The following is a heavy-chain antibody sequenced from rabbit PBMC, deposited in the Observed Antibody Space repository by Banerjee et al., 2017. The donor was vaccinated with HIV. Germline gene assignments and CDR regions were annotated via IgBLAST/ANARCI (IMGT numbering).Heavy chain of an antibody. CDR1: GLDFSSSYY. V-gene: IGHV1S45*01. CDR2: IYAGSSGST. J-gene: IGHJ6*01. Sequence: QEQLVESGGGLVKPGASLTLTCKASGLDFSSSYYMCWVRQAPGKGLEWIAYIYAGSSGSTYYASWAKGRFTISKTSSTTVTLQMTSLTAADTATYFCARWGLATYYGMDLWGPGTLVTVS. D-gene: IGHD2-1*01. CDR3: ARWGLATYYGMDL.